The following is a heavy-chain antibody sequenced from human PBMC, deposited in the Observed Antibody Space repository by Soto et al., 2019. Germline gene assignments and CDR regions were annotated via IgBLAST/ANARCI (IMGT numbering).Heavy chain of an antibody. CDR1: GFSFTTYS. V-gene: IGHV3-48*01. J-gene: IGHJ4*02. D-gene: IGHD4-17*01. Sequence: PGGSLRLSCAASGFSFTTYSMNWVRQAPGKGLEWVSYITTSSGTIYYADSVKGRFTISRDNAKNSLYLQMNSLRVEDTAVYYCARSSHGDFDYWGQGTLVTVSS. CDR3: ARSSHGDFDY. CDR2: ITTSSGTI.